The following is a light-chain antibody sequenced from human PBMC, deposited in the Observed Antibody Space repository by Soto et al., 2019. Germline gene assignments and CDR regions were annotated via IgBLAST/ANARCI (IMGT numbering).Light chain of an antibody. V-gene: IGKV3-20*01. CDR1: QSVSSSY. Sequence: EIVLTQSPGTLSLSPGERATLSCRASQSVSSSYLAWYQQKPGQAPRLLMSAASSRATGIPDRFSGSGSGTDLTLTISRLEAEDFAVYYCQQSSSSPIPFGQGTRLAI. J-gene: IGKJ5*01. CDR2: AAS. CDR3: QQSSSSPIP.